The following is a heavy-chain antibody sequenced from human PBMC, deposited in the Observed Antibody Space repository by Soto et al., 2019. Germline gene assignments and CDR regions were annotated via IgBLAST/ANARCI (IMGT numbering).Heavy chain of an antibody. J-gene: IGHJ4*02. Sequence: EVQLVESGGGLVQPGGSLRLSCAASGFTVSSNYMSWVRQAPGKGLEWVSVIYSGGSTYYADSVKGRFTISRDNSKNTLYLQMNSLRAEDTAVYYCARGRDCSGGSCYSYDYWGQGTLVTVSS. CDR3: ARGRDCSGGSCYSYDY. D-gene: IGHD2-15*01. CDR1: GFTVSSNY. V-gene: IGHV3-66*01. CDR2: IYSGGST.